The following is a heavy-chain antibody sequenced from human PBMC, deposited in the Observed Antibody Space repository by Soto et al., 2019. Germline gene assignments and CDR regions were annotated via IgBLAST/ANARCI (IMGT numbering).Heavy chain of an antibody. CDR3: ARQIYDSDTGPNFQYYFDS. CDR2: IDPSDSQT. D-gene: IGHD3-22*01. CDR1: GYSWAGYW. V-gene: IGHV5-10-1*01. J-gene: IGHJ4*02. Sequence: ESLKIWFKGSGYSWAGYWITWVRQNPGKGLEWMGRIDPSDSQTYYSPSFRGHVTISVTKSITTVFLQWSSLRASDTAMYYCARQIYDSDTGPNFQYYFDSWGQGTPVTVSS.